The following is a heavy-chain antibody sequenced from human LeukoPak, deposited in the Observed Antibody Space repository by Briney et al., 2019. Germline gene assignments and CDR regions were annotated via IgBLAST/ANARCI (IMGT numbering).Heavy chain of an antibody. D-gene: IGHD1-26*01. CDR1: GYTFTSYG. CDR2: ISTYNGYT. Sequence: ASVKVSCKASGYTFTSYGISWVRQAPGQGLEWMGWISTYNGYTNYAQNLQGRVTMTTDTSASTVYLELRSLRSDDTAVYYCARTPPPTIVGAHYFDYWGQGTLVTVSS. CDR3: ARTPPPTIVGAHYFDY. J-gene: IGHJ4*02. V-gene: IGHV1-18*01.